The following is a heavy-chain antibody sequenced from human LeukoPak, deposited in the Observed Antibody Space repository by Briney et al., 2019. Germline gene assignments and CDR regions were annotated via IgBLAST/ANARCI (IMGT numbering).Heavy chain of an antibody. V-gene: IGHV3-30-3*01. J-gene: IGHJ4*02. CDR3: ARDREGYCSSTSCYKDGY. CDR1: GFTFSSYA. CDR2: ISYDGSNK. Sequence: SGGSLRLSCAASGFTFSSYAMHWVRQAPGKGLEWVAVISYDGSNKYYADSVKGRFTISRDNSKNTLYLQMNSLRAEHTAVYYCARDREGYCSSTSCYKDGYWGQGTLVTVSS. D-gene: IGHD2-2*02.